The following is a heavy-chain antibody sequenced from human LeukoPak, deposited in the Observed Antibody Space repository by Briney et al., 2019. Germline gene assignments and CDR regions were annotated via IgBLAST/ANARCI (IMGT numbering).Heavy chain of an antibody. CDR2: ISAYNGNT. Sequence: ASVTVSYKASGYTFTNYGISWVRQAPGQGLEWMGWISAYNGNTNYAQKLQGRVTMTTDTSTSTAYMELRSLRSDDTAVYYCARDQFAAAGTRYYYYGMDVWGQGTTVTVSS. CDR3: ARDQFAAAGTRYYYYGMDV. D-gene: IGHD6-13*01. V-gene: IGHV1-18*01. CDR1: GYTFTNYG. J-gene: IGHJ6*02.